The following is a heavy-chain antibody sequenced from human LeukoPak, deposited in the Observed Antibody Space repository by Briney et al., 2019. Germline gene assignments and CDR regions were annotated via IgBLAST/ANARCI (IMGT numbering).Heavy chain of an antibody. J-gene: IGHJ5*02. Sequence: ASVKVSCKASGYTFTSYGISWVRQAPGQGLEWMGWINPNSGGTKYAQKFQGRVTMTRDTSITTAYMGLSRLRSDDTAVYYCAKGRVVAGSKSLTYHWFDPWGQGTLVTVSS. V-gene: IGHV1-2*02. CDR2: INPNSGGT. D-gene: IGHD6-19*01. CDR3: AKGRVVAGSKSLTYHWFDP. CDR1: GYTFTSYG.